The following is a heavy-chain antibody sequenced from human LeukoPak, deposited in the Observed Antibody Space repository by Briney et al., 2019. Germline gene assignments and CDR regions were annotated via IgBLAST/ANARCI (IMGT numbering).Heavy chain of an antibody. J-gene: IGHJ3*02. CDR3: ATPRGLRRDYAFDI. D-gene: IGHD5-12*01. CDR1: GYTLTELS. CDR2: FDPEDGET. Sequence: ASVKVSCKVSGYTLTELSMHWVRQAPGKGFEWMGGFDPEDGETIYAQKFQGRVTMTEDTSTDTAYMELSSLRSEDTAVYYCATPRGLRRDYAFDIWGQGTMVTVSS. V-gene: IGHV1-24*01.